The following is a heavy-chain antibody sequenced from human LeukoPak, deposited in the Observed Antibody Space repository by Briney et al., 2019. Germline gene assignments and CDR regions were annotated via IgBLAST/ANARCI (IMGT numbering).Heavy chain of an antibody. Sequence: GGSLRLSCAASGFTFSSYGMHWVRQAPGKGLEWVAVISYDGSNKYYADSVKGRFTISRDNSKNTLYLQMNSLRAEDTAVYYCAKDRGITIFLGYFDYWGQGTLVTVSS. J-gene: IGHJ4*02. CDR3: AKDRGITIFLGYFDY. CDR2: ISYDGSNK. CDR1: GFTFSSYG. V-gene: IGHV3-30*18. D-gene: IGHD3-9*01.